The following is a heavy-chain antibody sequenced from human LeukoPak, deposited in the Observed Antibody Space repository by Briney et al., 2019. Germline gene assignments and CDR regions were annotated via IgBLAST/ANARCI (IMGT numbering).Heavy chain of an antibody. CDR2: IYYSGST. J-gene: IGHJ4*02. CDR3: ARDYGGNGIDY. V-gene: IGHV4-39*01. D-gene: IGHD4-23*01. CDR1: GGSISSNSYY. Sequence: PSETLSLSCSVSGGSISSNSYYWGWIRQPPGKGLEWIGSIYYSGSTYYNPSLKSRVTISADTSKNRLSLKLSSVTAADTAVYYCARDYGGNGIDYWGQGTLVTVSS.